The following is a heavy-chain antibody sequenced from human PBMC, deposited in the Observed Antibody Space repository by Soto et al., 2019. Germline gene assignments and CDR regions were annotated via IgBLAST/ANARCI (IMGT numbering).Heavy chain of an antibody. CDR1: GYSFTSYW. V-gene: IGHV5-10-1*01. Sequence: GESLKISCKGSGYSFTSYWISWVRQMPGKGLEWMGRIDPSDSYTNYSPSFQGHVTISADKSISTAYLQWSSLKASDTAMYYCARHLVYYYGSGRTGMDVWGQGTTVTVSS. CDR3: ARHLVYYYGSGRTGMDV. CDR2: IDPSDSYT. J-gene: IGHJ6*02. D-gene: IGHD3-10*01.